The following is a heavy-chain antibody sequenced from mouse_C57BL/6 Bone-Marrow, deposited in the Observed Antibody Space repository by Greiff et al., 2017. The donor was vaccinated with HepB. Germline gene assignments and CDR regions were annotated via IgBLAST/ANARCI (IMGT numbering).Heavy chain of an antibody. CDR1: GFTFSDFY. CDR2: SRNKANDYTK. V-gene: IGHV7-1*01. D-gene: IGHD4-1*01. J-gene: IGHJ4*01. Sequence: EVNVVESGGGLVQSGRSLRLSCATSGFTFSDFYMEWVRQAPGKGLEWIAASRNKANDYTKEYSVTVKGRFIVSRDTSQGILYLQMNALRADDTSIYYCARDLTGIAMDDWGQGTSVTVSS. CDR3: ARDLTGIAMDD.